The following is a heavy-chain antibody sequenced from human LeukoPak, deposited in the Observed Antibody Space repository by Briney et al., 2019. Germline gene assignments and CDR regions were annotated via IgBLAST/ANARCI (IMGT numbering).Heavy chain of an antibody. J-gene: IGHJ5*02. CDR3: ARAPTVTRNNWFDP. V-gene: IGHV1-18*01. CDR2: ISAYNGNT. CDR1: AYTFITYV. Sequence: ASVKVSCMASAYTFITYVFTWVRQAPGQGLEWMGWISAYNGNTNYAQKLQGRVTMTTDTSTSTAYMELRSLRSDDTAVYYCARAPTVTRNNWFDPWGQGTLVTVSS. D-gene: IGHD4-17*01.